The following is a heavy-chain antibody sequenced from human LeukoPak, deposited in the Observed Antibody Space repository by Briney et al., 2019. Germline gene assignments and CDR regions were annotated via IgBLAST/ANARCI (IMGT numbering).Heavy chain of an antibody. CDR1: GYTFTSYY. V-gene: IGHV1-46*01. D-gene: IGHD6-19*01. CDR2: INPSGGST. CDR3: ARDRYSSGSESYYYYGMDV. J-gene: IGHJ6*02. Sequence: GASVKVSCKASGYTFTSYYMHWVRQAPGQGLEWMGIINPSGGSTSYAQKFQGRVTMTRDTSTSTVYMELSSLRPEDTAVYYCARDRYSSGSESYYYYGMDVWGRGTTVTVSS.